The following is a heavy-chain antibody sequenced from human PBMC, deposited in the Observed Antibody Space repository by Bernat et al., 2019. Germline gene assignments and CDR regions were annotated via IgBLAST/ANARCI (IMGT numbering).Heavy chain of an antibody. CDR1: GGSISSYY. D-gene: IGHD5-12*01. Sequence: QLQLQESGPGLVKPSETLSLTCTVSGGSISSYYWSWIRQPPGKGLEWIGYIYYSGSTNYNPSLKSRVTISVDTSKNQFSLKLSSVTAADTAVYYCARVQEGSGYDWDAFDIWGQGTMVTVSS. CDR3: ARVQEGSGYDWDAFDI. CDR2: IYYSGST. V-gene: IGHV4-59*01. J-gene: IGHJ3*02.